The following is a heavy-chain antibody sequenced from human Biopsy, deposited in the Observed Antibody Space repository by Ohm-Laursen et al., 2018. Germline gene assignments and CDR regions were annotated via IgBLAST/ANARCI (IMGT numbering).Heavy chain of an antibody. D-gene: IGHD6-19*01. CDR2: SITVSETA. Sequence: SSVKVSCKASGGAFTNYAINWVRQAPGHGLEWMGGSITVSETAGYAERFQGRVTITADVTTTTAYMDLSGLRSEDTAVYYCVAYPSSGFFENNDDFAMDVWGQGTTVIVSS. CDR3: VAYPSSGFFENNDDFAMDV. CDR1: GGAFTNYA. J-gene: IGHJ6*02. V-gene: IGHV1-69*01.